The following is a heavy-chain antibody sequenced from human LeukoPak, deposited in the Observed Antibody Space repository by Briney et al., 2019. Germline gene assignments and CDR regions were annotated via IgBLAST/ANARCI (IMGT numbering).Heavy chain of an antibody. J-gene: IGHJ5*02. CDR3: AKGRSTTWFDP. D-gene: IGHD1-14*01. V-gene: IGHV3-23*01. CDR2: IRSNGRDT. Sequence: GGSLRLSCAASGFTFREYSMSWVRQAPGKGLEWVSNIRSNGRDTYYIDSVKGQFTISRDNSKITVYLEMSSLRVEDTGVYYCAKGRSTTWFDPWGQGTLVTVSS. CDR1: GFTFREYS.